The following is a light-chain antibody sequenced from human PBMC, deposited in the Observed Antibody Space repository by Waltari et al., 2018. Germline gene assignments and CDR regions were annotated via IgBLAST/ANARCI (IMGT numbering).Light chain of an antibody. J-gene: IGLJ1*01. CDR3: CSYAGSHTYV. CDR2: DVP. Sequence: QPALTQPRSVSGSPGQSATISCTGLSSDVGDYKYVSWYHQRPGKAPKLLIYDVPKRPSGVPDRFSGSRSGNTASLTISGLQADDEADYYCCSYAGSHTYVFARGTTVTVL. CDR1: SSDVGDYKY. V-gene: IGLV2-11*01.